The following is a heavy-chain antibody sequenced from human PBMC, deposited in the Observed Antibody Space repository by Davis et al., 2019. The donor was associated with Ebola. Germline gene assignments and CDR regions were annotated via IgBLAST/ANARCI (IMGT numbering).Heavy chain of an antibody. V-gene: IGHV4-59*01. Sequence: SETLSLTCTVSGGSISSYYWSWIRPPPATGLEWIGYTYYSRQTNYNPSRKIRVTISVDTSKNQFSLKLRAVTAADTAVYYCARASYYYDSSGISLFLDIWGQGTMVTVSS. D-gene: IGHD3-22*01. CDR1: GGSISSYY. CDR3: ARASYYYDSSGISLFLDI. CDR2: TYYSRQT. J-gene: IGHJ3*02.